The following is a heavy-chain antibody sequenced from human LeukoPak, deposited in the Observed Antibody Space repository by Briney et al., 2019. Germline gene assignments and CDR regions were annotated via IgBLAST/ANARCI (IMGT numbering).Heavy chain of an antibody. J-gene: IGHJ4*02. V-gene: IGHV4-30-2*03. CDR3: ARLKFCGGDCYNFDY. Sequence: PSQTLSLTCTVSGGSISSGGYYWSWIRQPPGKGLEWIGYIYHSGSTYYNPSLKSRVTISVDTSKNQFSLKLSSVTAADTAVYYCARLKFCGGDCYNFDYWGQGTLVTVSS. D-gene: IGHD2-21*01. CDR1: GGSISSGGYY. CDR2: IYHSGST.